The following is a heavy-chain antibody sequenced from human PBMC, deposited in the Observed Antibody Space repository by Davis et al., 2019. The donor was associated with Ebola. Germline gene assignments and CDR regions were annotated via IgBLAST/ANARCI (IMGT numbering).Heavy chain of an antibody. D-gene: IGHD2-15*01. CDR3: ARVRPENCSGGSCYSDWYFDV. CDR1: GGSISSYY. Sequence: GSLRLSCTVSGGSISSYYWSWIRQPAGKGLEWIGYIYYTGRTKYNPSLKSRVSISLDTSKNQLSLNLNSVTAADTAVYSCARVRPENCSGGSCYSDWYFDVWGRGTLVIVSS. CDR2: IYYTGRT. J-gene: IGHJ2*01. V-gene: IGHV4-59*01.